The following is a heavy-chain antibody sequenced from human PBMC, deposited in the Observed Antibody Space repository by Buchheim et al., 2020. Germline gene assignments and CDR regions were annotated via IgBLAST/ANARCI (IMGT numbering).Heavy chain of an antibody. J-gene: IGHJ6*02. CDR1: GFTFSIFG. V-gene: IGHV3-48*04. D-gene: IGHD7-27*01. CDR3: ARVRIWGTSNYYGMDV. Sequence: EVRLVESGGGLVQPGGSLRLSCAASGFTFSIFGMNWVRQAPGKGLEWVSYINPSGTTISYADSVRGRFTMSSDTAKSSLYLPMDSLRAEDTAVYYCARVRIWGTSNYYGMDVWGQGTT. CDR2: INPSGTTI.